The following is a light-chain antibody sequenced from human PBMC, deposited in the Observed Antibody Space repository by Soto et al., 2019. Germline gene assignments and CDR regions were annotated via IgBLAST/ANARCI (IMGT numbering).Light chain of an antibody. V-gene: IGLV2-23*01. Sequence: QSVLTQPASVSGSPGQSITISCTGTRSDVGSYNLVSWYQQHPGKAPKLMIYEGSKRPSGVSNRFSGSKSGNTASLTISGLQAEDEADYYCCSYAGSSTPVVFGGGTKVTVL. CDR2: EGS. J-gene: IGLJ2*01. CDR3: CSYAGSSTPVV. CDR1: RSDVGSYNL.